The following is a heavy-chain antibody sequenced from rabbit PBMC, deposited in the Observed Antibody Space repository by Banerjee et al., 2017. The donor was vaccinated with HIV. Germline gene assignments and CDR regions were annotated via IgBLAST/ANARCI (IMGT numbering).Heavy chain of an antibody. CDR1: GFSFSSSYY. CDR2: IVAGSSGST. V-gene: IGHV1S40*01. CDR3: ARAGGGTYFGLYFDL. D-gene: IGHD8-1*01. J-gene: IGHJ4*01. Sequence: QSLEESGGHLVQPGASLTLTCTASGFSFSSSYYIYWVRQAPGKGLEWIGCIVAGSSGSTYYASWAKGRFTISKASSTTVTLQMTSLTAADTATYFCARAGGGTYFGLYFDLWGQGTLVTVS.